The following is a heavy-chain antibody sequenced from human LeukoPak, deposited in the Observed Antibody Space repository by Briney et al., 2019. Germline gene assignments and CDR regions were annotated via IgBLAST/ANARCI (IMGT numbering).Heavy chain of an antibody. J-gene: IGHJ6*02. Sequence: SVKVSCKASGGTFSSYAISWVRQAPGQGLEWMGGIIPIFGTANYAQKFQGRVTITADESTSTAYMALSSLRSEDTAVYYCASYCSSTSCANYYYYYGMDVWGQGTTVTVSS. D-gene: IGHD2-2*01. V-gene: IGHV1-69*13. CDR1: GGTFSSYA. CDR2: IIPIFGTA. CDR3: ASYCSSTSCANYYYYYGMDV.